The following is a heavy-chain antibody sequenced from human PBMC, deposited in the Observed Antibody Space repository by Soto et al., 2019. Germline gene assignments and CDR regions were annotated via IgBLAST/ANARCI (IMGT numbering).Heavy chain of an antibody. CDR1: GGSFSGYI. D-gene: IGHD1-26*01. Sequence: SETLSLTCAVSGGSFSGYIWTWIRQTPGKGLKWIGQINHSGSSIYNPSLKNRVTISTMSNNKFSLELSSVTAADTAVYYCTRGLFSGSSYSGSWYYFDSWGQGTMVTVSS. CDR3: TRGLFSGSSYSGSWYYFDS. J-gene: IGHJ4*02. CDR2: INHSGSS. V-gene: IGHV4-34*01.